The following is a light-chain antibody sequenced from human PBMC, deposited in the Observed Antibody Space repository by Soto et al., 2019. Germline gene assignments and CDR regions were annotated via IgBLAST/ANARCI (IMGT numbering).Light chain of an antibody. V-gene: IGLV1-40*01. CDR2: GNS. CDR1: SSNIGAHYD. Sequence: QLVLTQPPSVSGAPGQRVTISCTGSSSNIGAHYDVHWYQQLPGTAPKLLIYGNSNRPSGVPDRFSGSKSGTSASLAITGLQAEDEADYYCSSYTDRNNLVFGTGTKVTVL. J-gene: IGLJ1*01. CDR3: SSYTDRNNLV.